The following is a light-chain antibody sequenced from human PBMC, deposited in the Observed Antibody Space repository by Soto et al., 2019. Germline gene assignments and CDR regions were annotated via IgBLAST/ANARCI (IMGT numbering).Light chain of an antibody. Sequence: EIVLTQSPGTLSLSPGERATLSCRASQSVSSSYLAWYQQKPGQAPRLLIYGASSRATGIPDRFSGSGSGTDCTLTISRLEPEDCSVYYCQQYGSSPPWTFGQGTKVEIK. CDR3: QQYGSSPPWT. CDR1: QSVSSSY. J-gene: IGKJ1*01. V-gene: IGKV3-20*01. CDR2: GAS.